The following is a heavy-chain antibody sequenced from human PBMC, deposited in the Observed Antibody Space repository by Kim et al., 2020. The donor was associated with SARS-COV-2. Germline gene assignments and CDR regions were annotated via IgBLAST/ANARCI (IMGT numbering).Heavy chain of an antibody. CDR3: AKDRYGYSGYDAYYFDY. CDR2: IWYDGSNK. D-gene: IGHD5-12*01. V-gene: IGHV3-33*06. CDR1: GFTFSSYG. Sequence: GGSLRLSCAASGFTFSSYGMHWVRQAPGKGLEWVAVIWYDGSNKYYADSVKGRFTISRDNSKNTLYLQMNSLRAEDTAVYYCAKDRYGYSGYDAYYFDYWGQGTLVTVSS. J-gene: IGHJ4*02.